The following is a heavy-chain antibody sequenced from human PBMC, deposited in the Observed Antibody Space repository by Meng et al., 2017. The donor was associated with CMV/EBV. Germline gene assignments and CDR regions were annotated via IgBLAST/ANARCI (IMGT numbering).Heavy chain of an antibody. CDR1: GGTFSSYA. D-gene: IGHD3-3*01. CDR2: IIPIFGTA. V-gene: IGHV1-69*05. CDR3: ARDQGRITIFGVVDKNWFEP. Sequence: SVKVSCKASGGTFSSYAISWVRQAPGQGLEWMGGIIPIFGTANYAQKFQGRVTITTDESTSTAYMELSSLRSEDTAVYYCARDQGRITIFGVVDKNWFEPWGQGPLVTVSS. J-gene: IGHJ5*02.